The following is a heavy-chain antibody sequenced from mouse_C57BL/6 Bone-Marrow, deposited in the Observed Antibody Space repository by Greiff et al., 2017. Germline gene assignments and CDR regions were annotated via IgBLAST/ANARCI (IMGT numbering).Heavy chain of an antibody. J-gene: IGHJ4*01. Sequence: EVQGVESVAELVRPGASVKLSCTASGFNIKNTYMHWVKQRPEQGLEWIGRIDPANGNTKYAPKFQGKAPITADKSYNTAYLQRSSLTSEDTAIDYCARGLLPYYCAMDDWGQGTSVTVSA. CDR1: GFNIKNTY. CDR3: ARGLLPYYCAMDD. D-gene: IGHD1-1*02. V-gene: IGHV14-3*01. CDR2: IDPANGNT.